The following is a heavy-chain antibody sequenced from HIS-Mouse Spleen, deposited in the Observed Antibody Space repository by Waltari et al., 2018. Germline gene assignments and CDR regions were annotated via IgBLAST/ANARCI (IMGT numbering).Heavy chain of an antibody. CDR2: ISYDGSNK. J-gene: IGHJ4*02. CDR1: GFPFSSYG. V-gene: IGHV3-30*18. CDR3: AKDKHHAFDY. Sequence: QVQLVESGGGVVQPGRSLRLSGAASGFPFSSYGMYWVRQAPGKGLEWVAVISYDGSNKYYADSVKGRFTIYRDNSKNTLYLQMNSLRAEDTAVYYCAKDKHHAFDYWGQGTLVTVSS.